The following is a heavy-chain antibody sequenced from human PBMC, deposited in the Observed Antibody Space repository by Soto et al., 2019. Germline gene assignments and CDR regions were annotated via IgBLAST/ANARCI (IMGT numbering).Heavy chain of an antibody. CDR2: INHSGST. D-gene: IGHD2-2*01. CDR3: ARAGYCSSTSCLAV. Sequence: PSETLSLTCAVYGGSFSGYYWSWIRQPPGKGLEWIGEINHSGSTNYNPSLKSRVTISVDTSKNQFSLKLSSVTAADTAVYYCARAGYCSSTSCLAVWGKGTTVTVSS. CDR1: GGSFSGYY. J-gene: IGHJ6*04. V-gene: IGHV4-34*01.